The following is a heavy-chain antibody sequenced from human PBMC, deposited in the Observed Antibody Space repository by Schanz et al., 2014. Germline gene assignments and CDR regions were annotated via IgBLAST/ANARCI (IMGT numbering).Heavy chain of an antibody. Sequence: QVQLVESGGGVVQPGRSLRLSCAGSGFSFSGFGMHWVRQAPGKGLEWVAVISYDGRNKYFADSVKGRFTISRDISKNTLFLQVNSLRDEDTAVYYCAKDHFGHYDSSGCSDCYYYGMDVWGQGTTVTVSS. V-gene: IGHV3-30*18. CDR2: ISYDGRNK. J-gene: IGHJ6*02. CDR3: AKDHFGHYDSSGCSDCYYYGMDV. D-gene: IGHD3-22*01. CDR1: GFSFSGFG.